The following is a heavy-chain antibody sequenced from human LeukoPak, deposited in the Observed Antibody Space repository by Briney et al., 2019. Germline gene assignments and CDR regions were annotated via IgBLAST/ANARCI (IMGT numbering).Heavy chain of an antibody. J-gene: IGHJ4*02. CDR1: GFTFSTYG. CDR3: AKDTRGSSGSYFDY. Sequence: GGSLRLSCAASGFTFSTYGIHWVRQAPGKGLEWVAVISYDGTNKYYADSVKGRFAISRDNSKNTLYLQMNSLRAEDTAVYYCAKDTRGSSGSYFDYWGQGTLVTVSS. CDR2: ISYDGTNK. D-gene: IGHD3-22*01. V-gene: IGHV3-30*18.